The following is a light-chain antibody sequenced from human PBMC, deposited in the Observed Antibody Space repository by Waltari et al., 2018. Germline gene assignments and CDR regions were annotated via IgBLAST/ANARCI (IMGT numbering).Light chain of an antibody. V-gene: IGKV3-20*01. CDR1: RSLTSSS. CDR2: GTS. Sequence: EIVLTQSPGTLSLSPGERATLPCRASRSLTSSSLAWYQQRPGQAPRLLIYGTSSRATGIPDRFSGSGSGTDFTLTISRLEPEDFAVYYCQQYGSSPYTFGQGTKLAIK. J-gene: IGKJ2*01. CDR3: QQYGSSPYT.